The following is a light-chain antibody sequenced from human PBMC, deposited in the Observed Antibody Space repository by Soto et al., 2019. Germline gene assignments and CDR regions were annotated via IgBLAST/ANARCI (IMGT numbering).Light chain of an antibody. J-gene: IGKJ1*01. CDR1: QSISSW. V-gene: IGKV1-5*03. CDR3: QQYNSYWT. Sequence: DIQMTQSPSTLSASVGDRVTITCRASQSISSWLAWYQQKPGKAPKLLIYKASSLESGVPPRFSGSGSGTEFTLTISSLQPDDFATYYCQQYNSYWTFGRGTKVEIK. CDR2: KAS.